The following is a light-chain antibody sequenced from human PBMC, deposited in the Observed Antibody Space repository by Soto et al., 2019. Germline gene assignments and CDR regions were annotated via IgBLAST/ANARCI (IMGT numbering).Light chain of an antibody. CDR2: DAS. V-gene: IGKV3-11*01. CDR1: QSVSSY. J-gene: IGKJ2*01. Sequence: EIVLTQSPATLSLSPGERATLSCRASQSVSSYLAWYQHKPGQAPRLLIDDASNRATGIPAKFSGSGSGTDFTLTISSLEPEDFALYYCQQLSNWPYTFGQGTKLEIK. CDR3: QQLSNWPYT.